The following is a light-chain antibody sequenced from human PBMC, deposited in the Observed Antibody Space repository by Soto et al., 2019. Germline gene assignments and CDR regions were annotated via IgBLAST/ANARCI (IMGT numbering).Light chain of an antibody. CDR3: QYRGIWPPGAT. CDR2: DAS. V-gene: IGKV3-11*01. J-gene: IGKJ4*01. CDR1: QSINNY. Sequence: EIVLTQSPVTLSLSPGERATLSCRASQSINNYLAWYQQKPGQPPRLLIYDASNRATAIPVRFSGSGSGTDFNLTISSLEPEDSAVYYCQYRGIWPPGATFGGGTKVEI.